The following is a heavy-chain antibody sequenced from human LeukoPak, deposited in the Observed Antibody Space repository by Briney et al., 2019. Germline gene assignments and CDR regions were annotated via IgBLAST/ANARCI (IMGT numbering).Heavy chain of an antibody. J-gene: IGHJ3*02. D-gene: IGHD3-10*01. CDR2: IIPIFGTA. CDR1: GYTFTGYY. V-gene: IGHV1-69*06. Sequence: SVKVSCKASGYTFTGYYRVRQAPGQGLEWMGGIIPIFGTANYAQKFQGRVTITADKSTSTAYMELSSLRSEDTAVYYCARDYYGSGSYVGYDAFDIWGQGTMVTVSS. CDR3: ARDYYGSGSYVGYDAFDI.